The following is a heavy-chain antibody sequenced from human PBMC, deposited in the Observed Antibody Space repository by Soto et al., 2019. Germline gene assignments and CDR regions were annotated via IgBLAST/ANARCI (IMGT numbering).Heavy chain of an antibody. CDR3: ARRPLNYYDSSGYYPFDY. V-gene: IGHV1-3*01. Sequence: ASVKGSCKASGYTFTSYGISWLRQAPGQRLEWMGWINAGNGNTKYSQKFQGRVTITRDTSASTAYMELSSLRSEDTAVYYCARRPLNYYDSSGYYPFDYWGQGTLVTVSS. D-gene: IGHD3-22*01. CDR2: INAGNGNT. J-gene: IGHJ4*02. CDR1: GYTFTSYG.